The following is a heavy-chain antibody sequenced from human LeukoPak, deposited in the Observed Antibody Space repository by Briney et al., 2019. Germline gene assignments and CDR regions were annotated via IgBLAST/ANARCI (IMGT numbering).Heavy chain of an antibody. CDR2: INSDGSST. Sequence: PGGSLRLSCAASGFTFSSYWMHWVRQAPGKGLVWVSRINSDGSSTSYADSVKGRFTISRDNAKNTLYLQMNSLRAEDTAVYYCAPPAGELLGNFDYWGQGTLVTVSS. J-gene: IGHJ4*02. CDR1: GFTFSSYW. D-gene: IGHD1-26*01. CDR3: APPAGELLGNFDY. V-gene: IGHV3-74*01.